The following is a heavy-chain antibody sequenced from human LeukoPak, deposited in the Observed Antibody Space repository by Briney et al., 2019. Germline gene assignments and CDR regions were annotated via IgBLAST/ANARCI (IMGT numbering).Heavy chain of an antibody. J-gene: IGHJ4*02. V-gene: IGHV1-24*01. D-gene: IGHD2-15*01. CDR1: VYSLTELS. Sequence: ASAKVSCKVSVYSLTELSIHWVRQAPGKGLEWMGDFDPEDGETIYAQKFQGRVTMTEDTSTDTAYMELTSLRSEDTAVYYCAILEDSPPYWGQGTLVTVSS. CDR2: FDPEDGET. CDR3: AILEDSPPY.